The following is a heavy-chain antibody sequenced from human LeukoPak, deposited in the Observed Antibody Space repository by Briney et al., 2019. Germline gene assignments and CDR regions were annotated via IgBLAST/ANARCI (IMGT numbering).Heavy chain of an antibody. CDR2: IYTSGST. J-gene: IGHJ4*02. CDR3: ARDSSGYSDSPRWEY. Sequence: SETLSLSCTVPGGSISSYYWSWIRQPAGKGLEWIGRIYTSGSTNYNRSLKSRVTMPVDTSKNQFSLKLSAVTAADTAVYYCARDSSGYSDSPRWEYWGQGTLVTVSS. D-gene: IGHD5-12*01. V-gene: IGHV4-4*07. CDR1: GGSISSYY.